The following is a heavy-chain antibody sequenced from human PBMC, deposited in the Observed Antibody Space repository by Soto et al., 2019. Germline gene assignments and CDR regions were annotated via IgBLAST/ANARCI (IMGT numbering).Heavy chain of an antibody. J-gene: IGHJ5*02. V-gene: IGHV1-18*04. D-gene: IGHD3-3*01. Sequence: ASVKVSFKASGYTFTSYGISWVRQAPGQGLEWMGWISAYNGNTNYAQKLQVRVTMTTDTSTSTAYMELRSLRSDDTAVYYCARAFGVVTPHNWFDPWGQGTLVTVSS. CDR3: ARAFGVVTPHNWFDP. CDR1: GYTFTSYG. CDR2: ISAYNGNT.